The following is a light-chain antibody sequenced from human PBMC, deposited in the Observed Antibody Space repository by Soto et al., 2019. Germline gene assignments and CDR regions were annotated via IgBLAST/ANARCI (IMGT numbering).Light chain of an antibody. CDR3: SSYTGSGTLDV. CDR2: EVN. Sequence: QSVLTQPASVSGSPGQSITISCTGTSSDVGGYNYVSWYQQLPDKAPKLMIYEVNNRPSGVSNRFSGSKSGNTAPLTISGLQAEDEADYYCSSYTGSGTLDVFGTGTKVTVL. J-gene: IGLJ1*01. CDR1: SSDVGGYNY. V-gene: IGLV2-14*03.